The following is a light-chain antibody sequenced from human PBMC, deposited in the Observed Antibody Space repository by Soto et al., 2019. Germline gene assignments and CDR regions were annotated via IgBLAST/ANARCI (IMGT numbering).Light chain of an antibody. CDR2: GAS. CDR1: QSISSD. J-gene: IGKJ3*01. CDR3: QQYDNLPFT. Sequence: EIVMTQSPATLSVSPGERVTLSCRASQSISSDLAWVQLKRGQAPRLLIYGASTRAPGIPARFSGSGSGTEFTLTISSLQSEDVAFYYCQQYDNLPFTFAPGTKVDIK. V-gene: IGKV3-15*01.